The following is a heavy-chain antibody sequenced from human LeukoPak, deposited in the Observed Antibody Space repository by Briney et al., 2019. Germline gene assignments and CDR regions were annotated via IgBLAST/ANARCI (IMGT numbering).Heavy chain of an antibody. J-gene: IGHJ5*02. CDR1: GFTFSTYN. V-gene: IGHV3-21*01. CDR3: ARDLTAAGTRWFDP. CDR2: ISSSSTDI. D-gene: IGHD6-13*01. Sequence: GGSLRLSCAASGFTFSTYNMNWVRQAPGKGLEWVSFISSSSTDIYYADSMKGRFTISRDNARNSLYLQMNSLRAEDTAVYYCARDLTAAGTRWFDPWGQGTLVTVSS.